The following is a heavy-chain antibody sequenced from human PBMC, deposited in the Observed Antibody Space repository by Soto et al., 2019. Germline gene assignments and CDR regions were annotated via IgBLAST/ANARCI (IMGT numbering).Heavy chain of an antibody. J-gene: IGHJ4*02. CDR3: ARDLGSYSPRGDY. D-gene: IGHD2-21*01. CDR2: IYSDGTT. Sequence: GGSLRLSCAASGFTVSSIFMSWVRQAPGKGLEWVSVIYSDGTTYYADSVKGRFTISRDNSKNTLYLQMNSLRAEDTAVYYCARDLGSYSPRGDYWGQGT. CDR1: GFTVSSIF. V-gene: IGHV3-53*01.